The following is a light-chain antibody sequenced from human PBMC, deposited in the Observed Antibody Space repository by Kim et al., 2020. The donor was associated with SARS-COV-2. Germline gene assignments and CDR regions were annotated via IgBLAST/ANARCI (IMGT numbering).Light chain of an antibody. Sequence: DIQMTQFPSTLSASVGDRVTITCRASQSISSWLAWYQQRPGKAPSLLIYDASDLESGVPSRFSGSGSGTEFTLTISNLQPDDFATYYCQQYDSYSYSFGQGTKVDIK. CDR3: QQYDSYSYS. CDR1: QSISSW. CDR2: DAS. V-gene: IGKV1-5*01. J-gene: IGKJ2*03.